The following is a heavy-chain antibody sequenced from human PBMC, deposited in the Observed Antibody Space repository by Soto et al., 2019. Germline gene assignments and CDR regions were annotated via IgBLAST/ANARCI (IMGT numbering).Heavy chain of an antibody. CDR3: ARAVYGSGSERDYYYYYYMDV. Sequence: ASVKVSCKASGYTFTSYDINWVRQATGQGLEWMGWMNPNSGNTGYAQKFQGGVTMTRNTSISTAYMELSSLRSEDTAVYYCARAVYGSGSERDYYYYYYMDVWGKGTTVTVSS. D-gene: IGHD3-10*01. CDR2: MNPNSGNT. J-gene: IGHJ6*03. CDR1: GYTFTSYD. V-gene: IGHV1-8*01.